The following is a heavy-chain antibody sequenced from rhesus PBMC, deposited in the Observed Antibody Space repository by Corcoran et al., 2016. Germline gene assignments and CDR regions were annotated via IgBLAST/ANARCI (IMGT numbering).Heavy chain of an antibody. CDR2: IGGNSGIS. D-gene: IGHD2-39*02. CDR1: GGSISGYS. CDR3: ARNMAIGGDFVFSFDS. J-gene: IGHJ4*01. Sequence: QVQLQESGPGLVKPSETLSLTCAVSGGSISGYSGYWIRQAPGEGLEWIGYIGGNSGISYYNPSLRSRVTISTDTSKSQFSLKLTSVTAADTAIYYCARNMAIGGDFVFSFDSWGQGVLVTVSS. V-gene: IGHV4-165*02.